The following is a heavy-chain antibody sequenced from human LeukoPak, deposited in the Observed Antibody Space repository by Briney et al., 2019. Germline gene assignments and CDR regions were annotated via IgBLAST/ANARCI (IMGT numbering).Heavy chain of an antibody. CDR2: ISGSGGST. Sequence: GGSLRLSCAASGFTFSVYAMTWVRQAPGKGLEWVSAISGSGGSTYYADSVKGRFTISRDNSKNTLYLQMNSLRAEDTAVYYCARGPAPYCGGDCYYQLENWGQGTLVTVSS. D-gene: IGHD2-21*02. CDR3: ARGPAPYCGGDCYYQLEN. J-gene: IGHJ4*02. V-gene: IGHV3-23*01. CDR1: GFTFSVYA.